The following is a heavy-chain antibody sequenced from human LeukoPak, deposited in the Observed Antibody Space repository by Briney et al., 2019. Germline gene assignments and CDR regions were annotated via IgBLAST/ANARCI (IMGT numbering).Heavy chain of an antibody. Sequence: SETLSLTCTVSSGSINSGSYYWGWIRQPPGKGLEWIGSIYYSATTFYNPSLKSRVTISGDTSKNQFSLNLSSVTAADTAVYYCAGRRTAMVADAFDIWGQGTKVTVSS. D-gene: IGHD5-18*01. CDR3: AGRRTAMVADAFDI. J-gene: IGHJ3*02. CDR1: SGSINSGSYY. CDR2: IYYSATT. V-gene: IGHV4-39*01.